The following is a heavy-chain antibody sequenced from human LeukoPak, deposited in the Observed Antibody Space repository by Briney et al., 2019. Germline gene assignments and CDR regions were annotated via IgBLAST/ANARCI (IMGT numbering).Heavy chain of an antibody. CDR2: IYYSGST. V-gene: IGHV4-39*07. CDR3: AREVGATGDFDY. D-gene: IGHD1-26*01. CDR1: GGSISSSSYY. J-gene: IGHJ4*02. Sequence: PSETLSLTCTVSGGSISSSSYYWGWIRQPPGEGLEWIGSIYYSGSTYYNPSLRSRVTISVDTSKNQFSLKLSSVTAADTAVYYCAREVGATGDFDYWGQGTLVTVSS.